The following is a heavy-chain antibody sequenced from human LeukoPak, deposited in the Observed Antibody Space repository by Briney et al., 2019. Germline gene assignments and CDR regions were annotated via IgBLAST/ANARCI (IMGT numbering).Heavy chain of an antibody. D-gene: IGHD3-10*01. CDR2: INHSGST. Sequence: PSETLSLTCAVYGGSFSGYYWSWIRQPPGKGLEWIGEINHSGSTNYNPSLKSRVTISVDTSKNQFSLKLSSVTAADTAVYYCARGYYGSGSLFYYYYYGMDVWGQGTTVTVSS. CDR3: ARGYYGSGSLFYYYYYGMDV. J-gene: IGHJ6*02. V-gene: IGHV4-34*01. CDR1: GGSFSGYY.